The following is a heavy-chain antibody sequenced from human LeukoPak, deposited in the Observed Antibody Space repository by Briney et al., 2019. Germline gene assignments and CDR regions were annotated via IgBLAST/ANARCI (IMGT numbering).Heavy chain of an antibody. Sequence: SETLSLTCTVSGGSISSYYWSWIRQPAGKGLEWIGRIYTSGSTNYNPSLKSRVTMSVDTSKNQFSLKLSSVTAADTAVYYCARDRYCSSTSCAPWVFDIWGQGTMVIVSS. CDR2: IYTSGST. J-gene: IGHJ3*02. CDR3: ARDRYCSSTSCAPWVFDI. V-gene: IGHV4-4*07. D-gene: IGHD2-2*01. CDR1: GGSISSYY.